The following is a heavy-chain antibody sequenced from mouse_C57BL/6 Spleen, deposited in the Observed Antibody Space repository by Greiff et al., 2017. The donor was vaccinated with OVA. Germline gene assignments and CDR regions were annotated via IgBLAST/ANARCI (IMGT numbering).Heavy chain of an antibody. J-gene: IGHJ1*03. Sequence: QVQLQQPGAELVRPGSSVKLSCKASGYTFTSYWMHWVKPRPIQGLEWIGNIDPSDSETHYNQKFKDKATLTVDKSSSTAYMQLSSLTSEDSAVYYCARWGYYGSSSYWYYEVWGTGTTVTVSS. CDR3: ARWGYYGSSSYWYYEV. CDR2: IDPSDSET. D-gene: IGHD1-1*01. V-gene: IGHV1-52*01. CDR1: GYTFTSYW.